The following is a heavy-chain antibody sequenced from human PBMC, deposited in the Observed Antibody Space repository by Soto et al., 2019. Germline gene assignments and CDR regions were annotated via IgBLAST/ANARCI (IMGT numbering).Heavy chain of an antibody. J-gene: IGHJ4*02. CDR3: ARGPGLRPDY. Sequence: GGSLRLSCAASGFTFNIYNMNWVRQAPGKGLEWVSYISSGSNTVYYADSVRGRFTISRDNAKNSLYLQMNSLRAEDTAVYYCARGPGLRPDYWGQGTLVTVS. D-gene: IGHD1-1*01. CDR1: GFTFNIYN. CDR2: ISSGSNTV. V-gene: IGHV3-48*01.